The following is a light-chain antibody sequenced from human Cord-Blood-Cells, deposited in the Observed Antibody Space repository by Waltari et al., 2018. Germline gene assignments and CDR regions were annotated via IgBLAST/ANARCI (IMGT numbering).Light chain of an antibody. CDR2: GAS. V-gene: IGKV3-15*01. Sequence: EIVMTQSPATLSVSPGERATLSCRASQSVSSNLAWYQQKPGQAPRLLIYGASTRATGIPARFSGSGSETEFTLTISSLQSEDFAVYYCQQYNNWPPMDTFGQGTKLEIK. CDR3: QQYNNWPPMDT. CDR1: QSVSSN. J-gene: IGKJ2*01.